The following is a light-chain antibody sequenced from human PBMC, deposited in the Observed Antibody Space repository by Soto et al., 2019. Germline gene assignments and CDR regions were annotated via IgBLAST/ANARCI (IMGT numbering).Light chain of an antibody. J-gene: IGLJ2*01. CDR3: QSYDISLSVSVV. V-gene: IGLV1-40*01. CDR2: GNT. CDR1: SSNIGAGYD. Sequence: QSVLTQPPSVSGAPGQRVTISCTGSSSNIGAGYDVQWYQQLPGAAPRLHIFGNTNRPSGVPDRFSGSRSGTSASLAISGLQAEDEADYYCQSYDISLSVSVVFGGGTKLTVL.